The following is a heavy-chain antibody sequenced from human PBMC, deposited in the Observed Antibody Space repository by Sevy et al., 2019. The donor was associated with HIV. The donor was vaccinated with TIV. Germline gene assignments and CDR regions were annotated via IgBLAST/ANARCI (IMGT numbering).Heavy chain of an antibody. J-gene: IGHJ5*02. CDR2: ISNDGRNE. Sequence: GGSLRLSCAASGFNFSPYAMHWVRQAPGKGLEWVAVISNDGRNENYADSVKGRFTISRDNSKNTMFLQMNSLRVEDTAVYYCAKKGYYYDSRSYDWFYPWGQGTLVTVSS. CDR3: AKKGYYYDSRSYDWFYP. CDR1: GFNFSPYA. D-gene: IGHD3-22*01. V-gene: IGHV3-30*18.